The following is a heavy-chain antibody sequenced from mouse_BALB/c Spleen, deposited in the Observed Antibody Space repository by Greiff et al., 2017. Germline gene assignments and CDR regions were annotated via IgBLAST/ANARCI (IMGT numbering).Heavy chain of an antibody. CDR3: ARHIDPAWFAY. CDR1: GFTFSSYG. Sequence: EVKLVESGGDLVKPGGSLKLSCAASGFTFSSYGMSWVRQTPDKRLEWVATISSGGSYTYYPDSVKGRFTISRDNAKNTLYLQMSSLKSEDTAMYYCARHIDPAWFAYWGQGTLVTVSA. V-gene: IGHV5-6*01. J-gene: IGHJ3*01. CDR2: ISSGGSYT.